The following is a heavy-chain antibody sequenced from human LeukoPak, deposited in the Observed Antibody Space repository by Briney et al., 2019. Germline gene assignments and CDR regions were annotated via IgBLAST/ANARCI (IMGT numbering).Heavy chain of an antibody. Sequence: PGGSLRLSCAASGFTFSTYAMSRVRQAPGKGLEWVSGLTGGGGGTSYADSVKGRFTISRDNSKNTLYLQMNSLRAEDTAVYYCAKDKGAVTGTFDYWGQGTLVTVSS. CDR2: LTGGGGGT. J-gene: IGHJ4*02. CDR1: GFTFSTYA. CDR3: AKDKGAVTGTFDY. V-gene: IGHV3-23*01. D-gene: IGHD1-14*01.